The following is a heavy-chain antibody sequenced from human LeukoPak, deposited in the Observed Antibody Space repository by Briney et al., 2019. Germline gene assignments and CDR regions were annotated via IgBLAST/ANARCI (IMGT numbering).Heavy chain of an antibody. D-gene: IGHD2-2*01. CDR3: ARGRSSWIVPAAGCYMDV. CDR1: GFTFSSYS. J-gene: IGHJ6*03. V-gene: IGHV3-21*01. Sequence: GGSLRLSCAASGFTFSSYSMNWVRQAPGKGLEWVSSISSSSSYIYYADSVKGRFTISRDNAKNSLYLQMNSLRAEDTAVYYCARGRSSWIVPAAGCYMDVWGKGTTVTVSS. CDR2: ISSSSSYI.